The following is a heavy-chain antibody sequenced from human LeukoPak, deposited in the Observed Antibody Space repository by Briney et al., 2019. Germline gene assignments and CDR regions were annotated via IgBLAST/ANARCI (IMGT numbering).Heavy chain of an antibody. CDR3: ARVGHQHSREMGDFDY. CDR2: ISSSGSTI. J-gene: IGHJ4*02. CDR1: GLTFSSYE. D-gene: IGHD5-24*01. Sequence: GGSLRLSCAASGLTFSSYEMNWVRQAPGKGLEWVSYISSSGSTIYYADSVKGRFTISRDNAKNSLYLQMNSLRAEDTAVYHCARVGHQHSREMGDFDYWGQGTLVTVSS. V-gene: IGHV3-48*03.